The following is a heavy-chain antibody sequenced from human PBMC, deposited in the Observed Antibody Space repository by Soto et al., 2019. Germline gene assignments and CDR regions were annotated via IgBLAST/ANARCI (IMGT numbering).Heavy chain of an antibody. V-gene: IGHV3-7*01. CDR2: IKQDGNDL. CDR1: GFTFSSYW. CDR3: ARTILGVVTHSSYMDF. Sequence: EVQLVESGGGLVQPGGSLRLSCAASGFTFSSYWMSWVRQAPEKGLEWVANIKQDGNDLYFVDSVKGRFTISRDNAKNSLYLHMSSLRAEDTGVYYCARTILGVVTHSSYMDFWGKGTTVTVSS. J-gene: IGHJ6*03. D-gene: IGHD3-3*01.